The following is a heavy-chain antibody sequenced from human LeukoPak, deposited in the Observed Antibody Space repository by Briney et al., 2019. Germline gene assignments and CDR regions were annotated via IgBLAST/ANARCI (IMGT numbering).Heavy chain of an antibody. D-gene: IGHD4-23*01. J-gene: IGHJ4*02. V-gene: IGHV3-74*01. Sequence: GGSLRLSCAASGFTFDDYGMSWVRQAPGKGLVWVSRINSDGSSTSYADSVKGRFTISRDNAQNTLYLQMNSLRAEDTAVYYCARVFGGNVPFDYWGQGTLVTVSS. CDR2: INSDGSST. CDR3: ARVFGGNVPFDY. CDR1: GFTFDDYG.